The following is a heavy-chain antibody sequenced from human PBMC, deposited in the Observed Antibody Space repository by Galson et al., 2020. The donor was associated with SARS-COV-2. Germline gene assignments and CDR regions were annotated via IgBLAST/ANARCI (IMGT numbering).Heavy chain of an antibody. CDR3: AKDDGGSVMTSVFD. CDR2: ISGSGGST. Sequence: GGSLRLSCAASAFTSSNHVMSWVRPAPGKGLEWVSAISGSGGSTDYADSVKGRFTISRDNSRDTLHLQMNSLKAEDSAVYYCAKDDGGSVMTSVFDWGRGTLVTVSS. D-gene: IGHD4-4*01. V-gene: IGHV3-23*01. J-gene: IGHJ2*01. CDR1: AFTSSNHV.